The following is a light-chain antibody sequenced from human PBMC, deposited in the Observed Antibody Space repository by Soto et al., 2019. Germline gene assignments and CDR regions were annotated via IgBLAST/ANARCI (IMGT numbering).Light chain of an antibody. CDR1: QSVGGD. Sequence: EVVMTQSPATLSLSPGERPTLSCRTSQSVGGDLAWYQQKPGQAPRLLIYGATTRATGIPARFSGSGSGTEFALTISSLQPEDFAVYYCQQYNNWPLTFGGGTKVEIK. J-gene: IGKJ4*01. CDR3: QQYNNWPLT. V-gene: IGKV3D-15*01. CDR2: GAT.